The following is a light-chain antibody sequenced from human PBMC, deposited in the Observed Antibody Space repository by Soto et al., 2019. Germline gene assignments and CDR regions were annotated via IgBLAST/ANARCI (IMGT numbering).Light chain of an antibody. CDR3: QQYNNFPPWT. Sequence: EVVLTQSPATLSVSPGERATLSCRASQSVRNNLAWYQQKPGQAPRLLIYGASTRATGIPARFSGSWSGTEFTLIISGLQSEDFAVYYCQQYNNFPPWTFGQGTKVE. CDR2: GAS. CDR1: QSVRNN. V-gene: IGKV3-15*01. J-gene: IGKJ1*01.